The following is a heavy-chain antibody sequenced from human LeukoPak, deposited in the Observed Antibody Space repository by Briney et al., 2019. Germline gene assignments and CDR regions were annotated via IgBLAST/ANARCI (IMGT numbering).Heavy chain of an antibody. CDR3: ARGGYCSGAACYHLPDF. J-gene: IGHJ4*02. V-gene: IGHV1-2*02. Sequence: ASVKVSCKASGYTFTGYYMHWVRQAPGQGLEWMGWINPNSGGTNYAQKFQGRLTMTRDTSISTAYMELSSLGSDDTAVYYCARGGYCSGAACYHLPDFWGQGTLVTVSS. CDR2: INPNSGGT. D-gene: IGHD2-15*01. CDR1: GYTFTGYY.